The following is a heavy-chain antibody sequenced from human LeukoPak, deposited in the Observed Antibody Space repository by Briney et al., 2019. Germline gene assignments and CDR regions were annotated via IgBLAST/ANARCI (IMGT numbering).Heavy chain of an antibody. Sequence: GGSLRLSCAASGFTFSSCAMSWVRQAPGKGLEWVSAISGSGGSTYYADSVKGRFTISRDNSKNTLYLQMNSLRAEDTAVYYCTTPYYYDSSGYSHDAFDIWGQGTMVTVSS. CDR3: TTPYYYDSSGYSHDAFDI. J-gene: IGHJ3*02. CDR1: GFTFSSCA. V-gene: IGHV3-23*01. D-gene: IGHD3-22*01. CDR2: ISGSGGST.